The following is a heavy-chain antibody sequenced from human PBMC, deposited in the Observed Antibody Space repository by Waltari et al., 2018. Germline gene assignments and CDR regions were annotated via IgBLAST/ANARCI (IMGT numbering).Heavy chain of an antibody. V-gene: IGHV4-39*07. CDR3: ARTSGYSSGWSYYFDY. CDR2: IYYRGST. J-gene: IGHJ4*02. Sequence: QLQLQESGPGLVKPSETLSPPCTVSGGYIRSSSYYWGWIRQPPGKWLGWIWSIYYRGSTYYNPSLKSRVTISVDTSKNQFSLKLSSVTAADTAVYYCARTSGYSSGWSYYFDYWGQGTLVTVSS. CDR1: GGYIRSSSYY. D-gene: IGHD6-19*01.